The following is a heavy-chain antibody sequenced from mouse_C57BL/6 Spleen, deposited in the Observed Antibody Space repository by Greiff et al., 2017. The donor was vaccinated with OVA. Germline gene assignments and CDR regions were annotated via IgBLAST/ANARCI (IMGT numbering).Heavy chain of an antibody. V-gene: IGHV1-20*01. D-gene: IGHD1-1*01. CDR2: INPYNGDT. Sequence: EVKLQESGPELVKPGDSVKISCKASGYSFTSYFMNWVMQSHGKSLEWIGRINPYNGDTFYNQKFKGKATLTVDKSSSTAHMELRRLTSEDSAVYYGARRSYGSSYDYYAMDYWGQGTSVTVSS. CDR3: ARRSYGSSYDYYAMDY. J-gene: IGHJ4*01. CDR1: GYSFTSYF.